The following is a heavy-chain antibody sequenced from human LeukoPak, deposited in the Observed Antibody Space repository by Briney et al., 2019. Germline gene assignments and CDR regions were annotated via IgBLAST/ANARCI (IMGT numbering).Heavy chain of an antibody. CDR3: ARVYYHSSAYYLYFFDY. J-gene: IGHJ4*02. CDR1: GDSIRNYY. V-gene: IGHV4-59*01. Sequence: SETLSLTCTVSGDSIRNYYWTWIRQPPGKALEWIGYIYYSGSTNYNPSLKSRVTISVDTSKNQFSLKLSSVTAAETNVYYCARVYYHSSAYYLYFFDYWGQGTLVTVSS. D-gene: IGHD3-22*01. CDR2: IYYSGST.